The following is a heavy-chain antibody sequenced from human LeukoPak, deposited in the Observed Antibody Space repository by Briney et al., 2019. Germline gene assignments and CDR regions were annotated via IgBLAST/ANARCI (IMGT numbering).Heavy chain of an antibody. V-gene: IGHV3-74*03. CDR2: TNEDGSYA. Sequence: TGGSLRLSCAASGFTFTNYGMSWVRQAPGKGLMWLSRTNEDGSYAEFADSVKGRFTISRDNARNTVYLQMNSLRTEDTAVYFCGRINYNGDYWGRGTLVTVSS. CDR3: GRINYNGDY. J-gene: IGHJ4*02. D-gene: IGHD3-10*01. CDR1: GFTFTNYG.